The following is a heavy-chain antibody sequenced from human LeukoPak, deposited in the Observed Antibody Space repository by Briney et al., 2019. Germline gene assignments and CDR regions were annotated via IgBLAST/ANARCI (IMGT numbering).Heavy chain of an antibody. Sequence: SGGSLRLSCEASGFTFSSYYMHWARQTPGKGLIWVSHITGDGSNTGYADSVKGRLTISRANAKNTLYLQMNSLSAADTAVSYCGRGGVPASIDVWGRGTTVIVSS. J-gene: IGHJ6*02. CDR3: GRGGVPASIDV. CDR1: GFTFSSYY. CDR2: ITGDGSNT. D-gene: IGHD2-2*01. V-gene: IGHV3-74*01.